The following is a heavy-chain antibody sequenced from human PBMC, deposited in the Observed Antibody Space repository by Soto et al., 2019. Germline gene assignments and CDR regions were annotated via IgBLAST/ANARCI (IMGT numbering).Heavy chain of an antibody. D-gene: IGHD1-26*01. CDR2: ISYDGSNK. CDR1: GFTFSSYA. V-gene: IGHV3-30-3*01. Sequence: QVQLVESGGGVVQPGRSPRLSCAASGFTFSSYAMHWVRQAPGKGLEWVAVISYDGSNKYYADSVKGRFTISRDNSKNTLYLQMNSLRAEDTAVYYCARVSVGATTGPFDYWGQGTLVTVSS. J-gene: IGHJ4*02. CDR3: ARVSVGATTGPFDY.